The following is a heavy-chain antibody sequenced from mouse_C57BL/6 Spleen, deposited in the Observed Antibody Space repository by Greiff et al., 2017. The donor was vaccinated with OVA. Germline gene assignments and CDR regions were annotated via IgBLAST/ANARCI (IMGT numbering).Heavy chain of an antibody. V-gene: IGHV1-82*01. CDR1: GYAFSSSW. D-gene: IGHD4-1*01. J-gene: IGHJ4*01. CDR3: ARVLGNAMDY. Sequence: QVQLQQSGPELVTPGASVKISCKASGYAFSSSWMNWVKQRPGKGLVWIGRIYTGDGDTNYNGKFKGKATLTADKSSSTAYRPLSSLTSEDSAVFFCARVLGNAMDYWGQGTSFTVSS. CDR2: IYTGDGDT.